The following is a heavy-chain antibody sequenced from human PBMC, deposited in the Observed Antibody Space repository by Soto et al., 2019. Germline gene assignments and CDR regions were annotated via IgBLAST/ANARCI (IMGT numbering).Heavy chain of an antibody. CDR3: ARGTGSSWFDI. CDR1: GYTFTSSY. D-gene: IGHD1-1*01. V-gene: IGHV1-2*02. CDR2: INPKSGGT. Sequence: QVQLLQSGAEVKMPGASVKASCKASGYTFTSSYIHLLRQAPGQGLEWMGWINPKSGGTRFAQTFLGRVTMTSDTSINTVYMELSGLTYDDTAMYYCARGTGSSWFDIWGQGTLVTVS. J-gene: IGHJ5*02.